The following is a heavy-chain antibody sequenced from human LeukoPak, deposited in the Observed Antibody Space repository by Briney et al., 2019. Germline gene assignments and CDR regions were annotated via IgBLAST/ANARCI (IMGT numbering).Heavy chain of an antibody. V-gene: IGHV4-30-2*01. CDR2: IYHSGST. Sequence: PSETLSLTCAVSGGSISSGGYSWSWIRQPPGKGLEWIGYIYHSGSTYYNPSLKSRVTISVDRSKNQFSLKLSSVTAAGTAVYYCARGEVGAFDYWGQGTLVTVSS. J-gene: IGHJ4*02. D-gene: IGHD1-26*01. CDR1: GGSISSGGYS. CDR3: ARGEVGAFDY.